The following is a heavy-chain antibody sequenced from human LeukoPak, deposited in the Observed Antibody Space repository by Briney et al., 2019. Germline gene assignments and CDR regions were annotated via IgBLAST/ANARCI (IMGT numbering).Heavy chain of an antibody. V-gene: IGHV5-10-1*01. CDR2: IDPSDSYT. J-gene: IGHJ4*02. CDR3: ATLDTDFDY. Sequence: PGESLKISCKGSGYSFTIYWISWVRQMPGKGLEWMGRIDPSDSYTNYSPSFQGHVTISADKSISTAYLQWSSLKTSDTAMFYCATLDTDFDYWGRGTLVTVSS. D-gene: IGHD3-9*01. CDR1: GYSFTIYW.